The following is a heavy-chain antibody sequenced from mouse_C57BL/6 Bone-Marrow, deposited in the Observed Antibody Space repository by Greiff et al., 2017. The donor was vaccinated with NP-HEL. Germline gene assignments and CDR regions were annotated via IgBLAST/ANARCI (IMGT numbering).Heavy chain of an antibody. Sequence: EVQLVESGGGLVQPGGSLSLSCAASGFTFTDYYMSWVRQPPGKALEWLGFFRNKANGYTTEYSASVKGRFTNSRDNSQSILYLQMNALRAEYSATYYGARLTGPWFAYWGQGTLVTVSA. D-gene: IGHD4-1*01. V-gene: IGHV7-3*01. CDR1: GFTFTDYY. CDR2: FRNKANGYTT. J-gene: IGHJ3*01. CDR3: ARLTGPWFAY.